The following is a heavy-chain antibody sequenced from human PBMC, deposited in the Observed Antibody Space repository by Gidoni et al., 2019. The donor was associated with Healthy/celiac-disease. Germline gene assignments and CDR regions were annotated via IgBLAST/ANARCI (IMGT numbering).Heavy chain of an antibody. D-gene: IGHD6-19*01. V-gene: IGHV4-31*03. CDR3: ARGNDKSGCFDY. Sequence: QVQLQESGPGLVKPSQTLSRTCTVSGCAISSGGYYWSWIRQHPGTGLAWIGYIYYSGSTYYNPSLKGRVTISVDTDKTQFSLKLSSVTAAAEDVYFCARGNDKSGCFDYWGQGTLVTVSS. CDR2: IYYSGST. CDR1: GCAISSGGYY. J-gene: IGHJ4*02.